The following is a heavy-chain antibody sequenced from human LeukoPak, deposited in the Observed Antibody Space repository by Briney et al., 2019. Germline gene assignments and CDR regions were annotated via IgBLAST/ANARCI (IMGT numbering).Heavy chain of an antibody. CDR2: INPSGST. V-gene: IGHV4-34*01. J-gene: IGHJ4*02. CDR1: GGSFSGYY. D-gene: IGHD2-21*02. CDR3: VRGSRVYCGGDCYYY. Sequence: SETLSLTRTVCGGSFSGYYWSWIRQPPDKGLEWIGEINPSGSTNYNPSLKTRVTISTDTSKSHFSLNLNSVTAADTGVYYCVRGSRVYCGGDCYYYWGQGTLVTVSS.